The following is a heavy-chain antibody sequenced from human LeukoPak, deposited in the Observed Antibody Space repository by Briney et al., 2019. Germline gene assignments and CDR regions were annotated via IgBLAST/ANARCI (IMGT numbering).Heavy chain of an antibody. CDR2: IYYSGRT. V-gene: IGHV4-39*01. CDR1: GGSISSSSYY. CDR3: ARHMIVHNGFDP. J-gene: IGHJ5*02. Sequence: SETLSLTCTVSGGSISSSSYYWGWLRQPPGKGLEWIGSIYYSGRTYYNPSLKSRVTISVDTSKNQFSLKLSSVTAADTAVYYCARHMIVHNGFDPWGQGTLVTVSS. D-gene: IGHD3-22*01.